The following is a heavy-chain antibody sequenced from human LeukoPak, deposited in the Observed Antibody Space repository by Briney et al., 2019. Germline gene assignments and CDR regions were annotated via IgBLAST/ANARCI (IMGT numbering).Heavy chain of an antibody. CDR3: ARDVASAYYYGSGSYAWFDP. D-gene: IGHD3-10*01. Sequence: PGGSLRLSCAASGFTFSSYSMNWVRQAPGKGLEWVSSISSSSSYIYYADSVKGRFTISRDNAKNSLYLQMNSLRAEDTAVYYCARDVASAYYYGSGSYAWFDPWGQGTPVTVSS. CDR2: ISSSSSYI. J-gene: IGHJ5*02. V-gene: IGHV3-21*01. CDR1: GFTFSSYS.